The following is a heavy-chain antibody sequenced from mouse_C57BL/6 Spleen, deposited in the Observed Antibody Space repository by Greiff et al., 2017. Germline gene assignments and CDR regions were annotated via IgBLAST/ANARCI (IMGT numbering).Heavy chain of an antibody. D-gene: IGHD3-2*02. CDR3: ARGGAQAAWFAY. CDR1: GYAFSSSW. V-gene: IGHV1-82*01. CDR2: IYPGDGDT. J-gene: IGHJ3*01. Sequence: VKLVESGPELVKPGASVKISCKASGYAFSSSWMNWVKQRPGKGLEWIGRIYPGDGDTNYNGKFKGKATLTADKSSSTAYMQLSSLTSEDSAVYFCARGGAQAAWFAYWGQGTLVTVSA.